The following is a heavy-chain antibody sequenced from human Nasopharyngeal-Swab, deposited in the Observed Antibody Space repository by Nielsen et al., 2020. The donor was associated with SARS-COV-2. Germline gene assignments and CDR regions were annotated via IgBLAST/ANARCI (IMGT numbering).Heavy chain of an antibody. J-gene: IGHJ6*02. Sequence: WIRQPPGKGLEWIGSIYYSGSTYYNPSLKSRVTISVVTSKNQFSLKLSSVTAADTAVYYCASGGVNANTIFGVVIPPLWYYYGMDVWGQGTTVTVSS. V-gene: IGHV4-39*07. CDR3: ASGGVNANTIFGVVIPPLWYYYGMDV. D-gene: IGHD3-3*01. CDR2: IYYSGST.